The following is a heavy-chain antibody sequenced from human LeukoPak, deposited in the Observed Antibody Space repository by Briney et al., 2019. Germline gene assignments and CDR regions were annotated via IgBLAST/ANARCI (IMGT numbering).Heavy chain of an antibody. CDR2: IYHSGST. J-gene: IGHJ4*02. D-gene: IGHD3-10*01. Sequence: KPSGTLSLTCAVSGGSISSSNWWSWVRQPPGKGLEWIGEIYHSGSTNYNPSLKSRVTISVDKSKNQFSLKLSSVTAADTAVYYCASWYYYGSGSPFDYWGQGTLVSVSS. CDR3: ASWYYYGSGSPFDY. V-gene: IGHV4-4*02. CDR1: GGSISSSNW.